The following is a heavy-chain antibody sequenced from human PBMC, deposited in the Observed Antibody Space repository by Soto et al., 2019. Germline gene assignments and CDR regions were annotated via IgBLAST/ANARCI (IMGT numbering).Heavy chain of an antibody. CDR3: ARAPDFWSGYSNWFDP. CDR2: IYYSGST. CDR1: GGSISSYY. V-gene: IGHV4-59*01. Sequence: PSETLSLTCTVSGGSISSYYWSWIRQPPGKGLEWIGYIYYSGSTNYNPSLKSRVTISVDTSKNQFSLKLSSVTAADTAVYYCARAPDFWSGYSNWFDPCGQGTLVTVSS. D-gene: IGHD3-3*01. J-gene: IGHJ5*02.